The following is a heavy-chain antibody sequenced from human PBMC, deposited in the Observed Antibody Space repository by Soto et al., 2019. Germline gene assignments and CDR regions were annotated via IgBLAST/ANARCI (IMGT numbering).Heavy chain of an antibody. Sequence: SETLSLTCAVYGGSFSGYYWSWIRQPPGKGLEWIGEINHSGSTNYNPSLKSRVTISVDTSKNQFSLKLSSVTAADTAVYYCARVLEYSCGWGSDFDNGGKETRFTV. V-gene: IGHV4-34*01. D-gene: IGHD3-10*01. CDR3: ARVLEYSCGWGSDFDN. CDR2: INHSGST. CDR1: GGSFSGYY. J-gene: IGHJ4*02.